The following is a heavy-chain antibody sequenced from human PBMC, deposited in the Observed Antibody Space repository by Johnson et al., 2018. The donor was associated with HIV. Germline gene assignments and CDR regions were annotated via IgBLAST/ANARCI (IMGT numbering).Heavy chain of an antibody. J-gene: IGHJ3*02. CDR1: GFTFSSYW. CDR3: AKDQWYSGNYVSPDAFDI. Sequence: VQLVESGGVVVQPGGSLRLSCAASGFTFSSYWMSWVRQAPGKGLEWVANIKQDGSEKYYVDSVKGRFTISRDNAKNSLYLQMNSLRAEYTAVYYRAKDQWYSGNYVSPDAFDIWGQGTMVTFSS. CDR2: IKQDGSEK. D-gene: IGHD1-26*01. V-gene: IGHV3-7*01.